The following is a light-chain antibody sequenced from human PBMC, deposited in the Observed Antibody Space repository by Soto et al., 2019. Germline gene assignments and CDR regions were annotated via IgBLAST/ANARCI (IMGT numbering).Light chain of an antibody. J-gene: IGKJ5*01. CDR1: QSVSSSY. CDR2: GAS. CDR3: QQYGSSPPIP. Sequence: EIVLTQSPGTLSLSPGERATLSCRASQSVSSSYLAWYQQKPGQAPRLLIYGASSRATGIPDRFSGSGSGTDFTLTISRLEPEDFAVYYCQQYGSSPPIPFGQGTRLGIK. V-gene: IGKV3-20*01.